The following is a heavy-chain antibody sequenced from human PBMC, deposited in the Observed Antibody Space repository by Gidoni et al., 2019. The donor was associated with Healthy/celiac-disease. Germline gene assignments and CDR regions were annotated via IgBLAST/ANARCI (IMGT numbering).Heavy chain of an antibody. J-gene: IGHJ4*02. CDR3: ARRPMRFGELLSYFDY. CDR2: IIPIFGTA. CDR1: GGTFSSYA. V-gene: IGHV1-69*06. Sequence: QVQLVQSGAEVKKPGSSVKVSCKASGGTFSSYAISWVRQAPGQGLEWMGGIIPIFGTANYAQKFQGRVTITADKSTSTAYMELSSLRSEDTAVYYCARRPMRFGELLSYFDYWGQGTLVTVSS. D-gene: IGHD3-10*01.